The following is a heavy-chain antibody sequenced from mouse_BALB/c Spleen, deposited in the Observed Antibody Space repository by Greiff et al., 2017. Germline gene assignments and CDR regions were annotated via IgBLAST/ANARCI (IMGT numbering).Heavy chain of an antibody. D-gene: IGHD1-1*01. V-gene: IGHV1S81*02. Sequence: QVQLQQPGAELVKPGASVKLSCKASGYTFTSYWMHWVKHRPGQGLEWIGEINPSNGRTNYNEKFKSKATLTVDKSSSTAYMQLSSLTSEDSAVYYCAIYYYGSSYWFAYWGQGTLVTVSA. CDR1: GYTFTSYW. J-gene: IGHJ3*01. CDR2: INPSNGRT. CDR3: AIYYYGSSYWFAY.